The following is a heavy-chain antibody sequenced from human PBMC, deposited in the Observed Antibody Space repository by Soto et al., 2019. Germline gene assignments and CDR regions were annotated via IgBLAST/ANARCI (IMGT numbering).Heavy chain of an antibody. D-gene: IGHD6-13*01. V-gene: IGHV1-69*06. CDR1: GGTFSSYA. CDR2: IIPIFGAA. Sequence: SVKVSCKASGGTFSSYAISWVRQAPGQGLEWMGGIIPIFGAANYAQKFQGRVTITADKSTSTAYMELSSLRSEDTAVYYCARDSGGSSWYNWFDPWGQGTLVTVSS. CDR3: ARDSGGSSWYNWFDP. J-gene: IGHJ5*02.